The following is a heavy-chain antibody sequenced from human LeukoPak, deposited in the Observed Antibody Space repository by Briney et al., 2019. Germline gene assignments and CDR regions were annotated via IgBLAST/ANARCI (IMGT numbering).Heavy chain of an antibody. CDR1: GGSISSYY. CDR3: ARDFYCCGGSCLHDY. J-gene: IGHJ4*02. V-gene: IGHV4-4*07. Sequence: SETLSLTCTVSGGSISSYYWSWIRQPAGKGLEWIGRIYTSGSTNYNPSLKSRVTMSVDTSKNQFSLKLSSVTAADTAVYYCARDFYCCGGSCLHDYWGQGTLVTVSS. CDR2: IYTSGST. D-gene: IGHD2-15*01.